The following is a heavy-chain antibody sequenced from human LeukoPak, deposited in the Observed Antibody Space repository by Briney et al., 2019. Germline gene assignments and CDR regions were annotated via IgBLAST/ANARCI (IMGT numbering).Heavy chain of an antibody. CDR2: IKQDGSKK. CDR3: TKVGYIDEGIDY. Sequence: GGSLRLSCVASGFPFSSYWMTWVRQAPGKGLEWVANIKQDGSKKSYVDSVKGRFTISRDNAKNSLYLQMNSLRAEDTAIYYSTKVGYIDEGIDYWGQGTLVTVSS. CDR1: GFPFSSYW. V-gene: IGHV3-7*01. J-gene: IGHJ4*02. D-gene: IGHD5-24*01.